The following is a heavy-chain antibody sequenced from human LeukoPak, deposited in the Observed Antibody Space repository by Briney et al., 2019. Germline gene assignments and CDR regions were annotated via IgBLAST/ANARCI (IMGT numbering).Heavy chain of an antibody. CDR3: AELGITMIGGV. CDR2: ISSSGSTI. D-gene: IGHD3-10*02. J-gene: IGHJ6*04. V-gene: IGHV3-48*03. Sequence: GGSLRLSCAVSGITFSSYGMHWVRQAPGKGLEWVSYISSSGSTIYYADSVKGRFTISRDNAKNSLYLQMNSLRAEDTAVYYCAELGITMIGGVWGKGTTVTISS. CDR1: GITFSSYG.